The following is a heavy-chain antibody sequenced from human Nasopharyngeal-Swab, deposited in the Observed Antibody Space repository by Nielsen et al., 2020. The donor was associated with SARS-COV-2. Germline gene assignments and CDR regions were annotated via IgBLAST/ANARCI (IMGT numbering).Heavy chain of an antibody. CDR1: GGSISSYY. D-gene: IGHD3-3*01. CDR2: IYYSGST. V-gene: IGHV4-59*01. Sequence: SETLSLTCTVSGGSISSYYWSWIRQPPGKGLEWIGYIYYSGSTNYNPSLKSRVTISVDTSKNQFSLKLSSVTAADTAVYYCARGVFDDFWSGANWFDPWGQGTLVTVSS. CDR3: ARGVFDDFWSGANWFDP. J-gene: IGHJ5*02.